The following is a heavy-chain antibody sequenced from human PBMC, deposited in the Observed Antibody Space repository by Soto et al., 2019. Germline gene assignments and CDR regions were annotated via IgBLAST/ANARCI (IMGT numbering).Heavy chain of an antibody. CDR2: IYYSGST. V-gene: IGHV4-59*01. CDR3: ARVKYDSSGYYFDY. CDR1: CGSISSYY. J-gene: IGHJ4*02. D-gene: IGHD3-22*01. Sequence: NPSETLSLTCTVSCGSISSYYWSWIRQPPGKGLEWIGYIYYSGSTNYNPSLKSRVTISVDTSKNQFSLKLSSVTAADKAVYYCARVKYDSSGYYFDYRGQGTLVTVSS.